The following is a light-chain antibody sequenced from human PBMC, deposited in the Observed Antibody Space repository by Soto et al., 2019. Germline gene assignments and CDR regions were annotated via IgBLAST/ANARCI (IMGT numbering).Light chain of an antibody. CDR3: QSYDNSLSVYWV. J-gene: IGLJ3*02. CDR2: GNS. V-gene: IGLV1-40*01. Sequence: QSVLTQPPSVSGAPGQRVTISCTGSSSNIGAGYDVHWYQQLPGTAPKLLIYGNSNRPSGVPDRFSGSKSGTSASLAITGLQAEDEADYYCQSYDNSLSVYWVFGGGTKVTVL. CDR1: SSNIGAGYD.